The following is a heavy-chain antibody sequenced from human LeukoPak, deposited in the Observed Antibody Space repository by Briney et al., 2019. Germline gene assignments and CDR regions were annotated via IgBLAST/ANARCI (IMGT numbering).Heavy chain of an antibody. D-gene: IGHD6-19*01. J-gene: IGHJ5*02. Sequence: ASVKVSCKVSGYTLTELSMHWVRQAPGKGLEWMGGFDPEDGETIYAQKFQRRVTMTEDTSTDTAYMELSSLRSEDTAVYYCATQRGIAVAGSNWFDPWGQGTLVTVSS. CDR3: ATQRGIAVAGSNWFDP. CDR1: GYTLTELS. V-gene: IGHV1-24*01. CDR2: FDPEDGET.